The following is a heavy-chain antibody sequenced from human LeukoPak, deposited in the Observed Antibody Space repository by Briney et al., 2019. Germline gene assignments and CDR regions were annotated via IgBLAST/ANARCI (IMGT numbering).Heavy chain of an antibody. Sequence: GGSLRLSCAASGFTFDDFAMHWVRQAPGKGLEWVPGISWNSGSIGYADSVRGRFTVSRDNAKNSLYLQMNSLRAQDTALYYCAKDIGGNYYLNYFAQWGQGTLVTVPS. CDR1: GFTFDDFA. CDR3: AKDIGGNYYLNYFAQ. J-gene: IGHJ4*02. CDR2: ISWNSGSI. D-gene: IGHD3-10*01. V-gene: IGHV3-9*01.